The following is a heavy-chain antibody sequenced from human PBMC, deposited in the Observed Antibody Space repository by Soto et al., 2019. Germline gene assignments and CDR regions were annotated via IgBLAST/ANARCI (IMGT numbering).Heavy chain of an antibody. V-gene: IGHV1-18*01. CDR1: GYTFTSYG. J-gene: IGHJ6*02. CDR3: ARSGVKGKGRIYI. D-gene: IGHD7-27*01. CDR2: INGYTGNT. Sequence: QVQLVQSGAEVKKPGASVKVSCKASGYTFTSYGLSWVRQAPGQGLEWMGWINGYTGNTNYAQKFQGRVTMTTDTSRSTAYRDMWKLISDYTAVYYCARSGVKGKGRIYIWGQGHKVSVAS.